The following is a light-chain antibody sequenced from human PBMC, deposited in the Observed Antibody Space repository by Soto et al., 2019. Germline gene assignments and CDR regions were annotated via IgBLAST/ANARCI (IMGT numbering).Light chain of an antibody. CDR3: QQYGDSPWT. V-gene: IGKV3-20*01. CDR2: GAS. Sequence: DIVLTQSPGTLSLSPGERATLSCRASQSVRSSYLAWYQQRPGQAPRLLIYGASSRATGIPDRFSGSGSGTDFTLTISRLEPGDFAVYYCQQYGDSPWTFGLGTKVEIK. CDR1: QSVRSSY. J-gene: IGKJ1*01.